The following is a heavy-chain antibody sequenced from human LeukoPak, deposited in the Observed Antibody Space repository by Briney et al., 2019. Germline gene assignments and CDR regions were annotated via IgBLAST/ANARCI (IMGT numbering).Heavy chain of an antibody. Sequence: ASVKVSCKASGYTFTGYYMHWVRQAPGQGLEWMGWISAYNGNTNYAQKLQGRVTMTTDTSTSTAYMELRSLRSDDTAVYYCARALYYGSGSYYFDYWGQGTLVTVSS. CDR3: ARALYYGSGSYYFDY. D-gene: IGHD3-10*01. CDR1: GYTFTGYY. CDR2: ISAYNGNT. V-gene: IGHV1-18*04. J-gene: IGHJ4*02.